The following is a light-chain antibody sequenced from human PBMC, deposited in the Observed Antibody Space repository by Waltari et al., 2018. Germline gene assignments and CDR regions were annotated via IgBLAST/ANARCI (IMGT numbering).Light chain of an antibody. CDR1: QNIASY. V-gene: IGKV1-39*01. CDR3: QQSYYSVT. Sequence: DIQMTQSPSSLSASVGDSVIITCRASQNIASYLNWYQQKPGKAPNVLIYAASTLQSGGPSRFSSSGSGTDFTLTISSLQPEDFATYYCQQSYYSVTFGPGTKVDI. J-gene: IGKJ3*01. CDR2: AAS.